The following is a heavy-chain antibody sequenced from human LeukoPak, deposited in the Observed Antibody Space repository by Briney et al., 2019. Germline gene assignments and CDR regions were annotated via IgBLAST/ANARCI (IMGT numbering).Heavy chain of an antibody. Sequence: PSETLSLTCTVSGGSISSYYWSWIRQPAGKGLEWIGRIYTSGSTNYNPSLKSRVTMSVDTSKNQFSLKLSSVTAADTAVYYCARGVVDSSGWYRGGDYYMDVWGKGTTVTISS. J-gene: IGHJ6*03. V-gene: IGHV4-4*07. CDR2: IYTSGST. CDR1: GGSISSYY. CDR3: ARGVVDSSGWYRGGDYYMDV. D-gene: IGHD6-19*01.